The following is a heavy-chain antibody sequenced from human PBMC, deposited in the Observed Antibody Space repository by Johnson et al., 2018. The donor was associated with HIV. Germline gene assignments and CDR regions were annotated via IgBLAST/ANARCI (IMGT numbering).Heavy chain of an antibody. V-gene: IGHV3-66*02. J-gene: IGHJ3*02. Sequence: VQLVESGGGLVQPGGSLRLSCAASGFTVSYNYMNWVRQAPGKGLEWVSIIYSDSDTYYADSVTGRFTISRDNSKNTLYLQMNSLRAEDTAVYYCAKEGRELLGGTFDIWGQGTMVTVSS. CDR2: IYSDSDT. CDR3: AKEGRELLGGTFDI. D-gene: IGHD1-26*01. CDR1: GFTVSYNY.